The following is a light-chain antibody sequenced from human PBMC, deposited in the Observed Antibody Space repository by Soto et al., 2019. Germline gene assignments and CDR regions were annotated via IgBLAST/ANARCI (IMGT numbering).Light chain of an antibody. CDR3: QQYNSYPLT. CDR2: AAS. CDR1: QGIGND. V-gene: IGKV1-17*01. J-gene: IGKJ4*01. Sequence: DIQMTQSPSSLSASVGDRVTITCRASQGIGNDLGWYQQKPGKAPKRLIYAASNVQSGVPSRFSGSESGTEFTLTISSLQPEDSATYYCQQYNSYPLTFGGGTKVEVK.